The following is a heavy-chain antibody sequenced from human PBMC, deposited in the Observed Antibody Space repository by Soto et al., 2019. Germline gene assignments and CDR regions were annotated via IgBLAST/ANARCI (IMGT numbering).Heavy chain of an antibody. V-gene: IGHV1-3*01. Sequence: QVQLVQSGAEVKKPGASVKVSCKASGYTFTSYAMHWVRQAPGQRLEWMGWINAGNGNTKYSQKFQGRVTITRGTSASTAYMELSSLRSEDTAVYYCARGGVGAYYWYFDLWGRGTLVTVSS. D-gene: IGHD1-26*01. CDR2: INAGNGNT. J-gene: IGHJ2*01. CDR1: GYTFTSYA. CDR3: ARGGVGAYYWYFDL.